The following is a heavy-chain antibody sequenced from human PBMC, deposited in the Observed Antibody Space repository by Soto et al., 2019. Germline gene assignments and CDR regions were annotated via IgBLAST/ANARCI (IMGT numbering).Heavy chain of an antibody. CDR1: GFTFSSYG. CDR3: ARDGYHSPYGDNGQGDI. D-gene: IGHD4-17*01. CDR2: IWYDGSNK. Sequence: GGSLRLSCAVSGFTFSSYGLHWVRQAPGKGLEWVAVIWYDGSNKYYADSVKGRFTISRDNSKNTLYLQMNSLRAEDTPVYYCARDGYHSPYGDNGQGDICGQGTMVTDSS. J-gene: IGHJ3*02. V-gene: IGHV3-33*01.